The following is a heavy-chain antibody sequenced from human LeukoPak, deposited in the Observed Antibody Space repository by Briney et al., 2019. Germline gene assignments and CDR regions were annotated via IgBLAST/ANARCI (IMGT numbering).Heavy chain of an antibody. CDR1: GFTFSTYD. J-gene: IGHJ4*02. D-gene: IGHD6-19*01. CDR2: ISASGGTI. Sequence: GGSLRLSCAASGFTFSTYDMTWVRQAPGKGLECVSAISASGGTIYYADSVKGRFTISRDNSKNTLYLQMNSLRAEDTAVYYCAKEAGYSSGWTDYWGQGTLVTVSS. V-gene: IGHV3-23*01. CDR3: AKEAGYSSGWTDY.